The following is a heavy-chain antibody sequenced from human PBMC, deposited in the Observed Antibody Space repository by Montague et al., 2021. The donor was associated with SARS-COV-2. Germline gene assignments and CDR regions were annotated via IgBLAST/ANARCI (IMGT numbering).Heavy chain of an antibody. CDR1: GFPFSSYE. D-gene: IGHD3-22*01. CDR2: ISSSGGTT. Sequence: SLRLSCAASGFPFSSYEMNWVRQAPGKGLEWVSYISSSGGTTFYADSVRGRFTISRDNAKNSLYLQMNSLRAEDTAVYYCARESRITMLVVVITSAFGIWGQGTMVTVSS. V-gene: IGHV3-48*03. CDR3: ARESRITMLVVVITSAFGI. J-gene: IGHJ3*02.